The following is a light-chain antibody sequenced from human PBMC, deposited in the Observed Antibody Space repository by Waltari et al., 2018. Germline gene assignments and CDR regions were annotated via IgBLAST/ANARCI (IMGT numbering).Light chain of an antibody. V-gene: IGKV4-1*01. CDR1: QSVLFSSNNKNY. CDR2: WAS. CDR3: QQYYIAQYT. Sequence: DIVMTQSPDSLTVSLGERATINCKSSQSVLFSSNNKNYLAWYQQKPGQPPTLLIYWASTRESGVPDRFSGSGSGTDFTLTISSLQAEDVAVYFCQQYYIAQYTFGQGTKLEIK. J-gene: IGKJ2*01.